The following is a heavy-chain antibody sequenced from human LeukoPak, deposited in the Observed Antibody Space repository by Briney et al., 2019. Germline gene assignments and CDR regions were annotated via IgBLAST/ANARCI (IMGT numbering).Heavy chain of an antibody. CDR2: IYSGGST. D-gene: IGHD4-11*01. CDR3: ARGGRGSNYGMSGYYYYYMDV. V-gene: IGHV3-53*01. Sequence: GGSLRLSCAASGFTVSSNYMSWVRQAPGKGLVWVSVIYSGGSTYYADSVKGRFTISRDNSKNTLYLQMNSLRAEDTAVYYCARGGRGSNYGMSGYYYYYMDVWGKGTTVTVSS. CDR1: GFTVSSNY. J-gene: IGHJ6*03.